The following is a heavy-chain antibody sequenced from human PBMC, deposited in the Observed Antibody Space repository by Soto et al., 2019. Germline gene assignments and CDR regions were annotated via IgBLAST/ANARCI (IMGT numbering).Heavy chain of an antibody. V-gene: IGHV1-2*04. CDR2: INPNIGST. CDR3: ARATYYYDSSGYYDADY. CDR1: GYTFTGYY. D-gene: IGHD3-22*01. J-gene: IGHJ4*02. Sequence: GASVKVSCKASGYTFTGYYMHWVRQAPGQGLEWMGWINPNIGSTNYAQKFQGWVTMTRDTSISTAYMELSRLRSEDTAVYYCARATYYYDSSGYYDADYWGQGTLVTVTS.